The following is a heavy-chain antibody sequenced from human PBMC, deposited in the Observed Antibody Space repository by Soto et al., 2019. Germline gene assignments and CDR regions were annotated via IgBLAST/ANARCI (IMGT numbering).Heavy chain of an antibody. D-gene: IGHD3-22*01. CDR1: GGSISSSSYY. V-gene: IGHV4-61*05. CDR3: ARGYYDSSGWPYWFDP. CDR2: IYNSGNT. J-gene: IGHJ5*02. Sequence: PSETLSLTCTVSGGSISSSSYYWSWIRQLPGKGLEWMGYIYNSGNTHYNRSLKSRVTMSVDRSKNQFSLKLTSVTAADTAVYYCARGYYDSSGWPYWFDPWGQGTVVTVSS.